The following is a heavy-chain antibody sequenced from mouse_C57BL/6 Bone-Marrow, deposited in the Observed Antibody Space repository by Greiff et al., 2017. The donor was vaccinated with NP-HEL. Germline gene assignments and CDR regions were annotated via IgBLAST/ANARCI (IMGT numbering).Heavy chain of an antibody. Sequence: QVQLQQSGAELVRPGSSVKLSCKASGYTFTSYWMHWVKQRPIQGLEWIGNIDPSDSETHYNQKFKDKATLTVDKSSSTAYMQLSSLTSEDSAVYYCARRGFNWYFDVWGTGTTVTVSS. CDR3: ARRGFNWYFDV. CDR2: IDPSDSET. V-gene: IGHV1-52*01. J-gene: IGHJ1*03. CDR1: GYTFTSYW.